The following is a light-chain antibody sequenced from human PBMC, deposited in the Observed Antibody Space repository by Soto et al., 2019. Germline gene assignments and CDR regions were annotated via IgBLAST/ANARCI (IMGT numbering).Light chain of an antibody. CDR2: EVT. V-gene: IGLV2-23*02. Sequence: QSVLTQPASVSGSPGQSITISCTGTSSDVGSYNFVSWYQHHPGKAPKLMIYEVTKRPSGVSHRFSGSKSGSTASLTISGLQAEDEADYYCCSFAGGFTWVFGGGTQLTVL. J-gene: IGLJ3*02. CDR1: SSDVGSYNF. CDR3: CSFAGGFTWV.